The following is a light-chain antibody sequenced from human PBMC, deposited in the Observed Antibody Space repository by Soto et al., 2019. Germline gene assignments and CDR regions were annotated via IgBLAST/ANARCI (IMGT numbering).Light chain of an antibody. Sequence: QSVLTQPPSASGTPGQRVTISCSGSNSNIGSNTVNWYQQLPGTAPKLPIYSNNQRPSGVPDRFSGSKSGTSASLAISGLQSEDEVDYYCAAWDDSLNGWVFGGGTKLTVL. V-gene: IGLV1-44*01. J-gene: IGLJ3*02. CDR3: AAWDDSLNGWV. CDR1: NSNIGSNT. CDR2: SNN.